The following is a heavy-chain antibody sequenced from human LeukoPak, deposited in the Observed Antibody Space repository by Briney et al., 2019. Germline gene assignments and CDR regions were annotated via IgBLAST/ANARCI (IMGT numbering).Heavy chain of an antibody. CDR2: IYPGDPDT. V-gene: IGHV5-51*01. D-gene: IGHD2-8*01. CDR3: ARLGYCTNGVCYDWFDP. CDR1: GYSFTSYW. J-gene: IGHJ5*02. Sequence: GESLKISCKGSGYSFTSYWIGWVRQMPGKGLEWMGIIYPGDPDTRYSPSFQGQVTILADKSISTSYLQWSSLKASDTAMYYCARLGYCTNGVCYDWFDPWGQGTLVTVSS.